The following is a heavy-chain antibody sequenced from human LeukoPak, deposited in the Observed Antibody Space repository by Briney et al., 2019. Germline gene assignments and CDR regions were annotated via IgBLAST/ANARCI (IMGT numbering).Heavy chain of an antibody. D-gene: IGHD3-3*01. CDR1: GYSISSGYY. CDR3: ARQGITIFGVVIINYYYMDV. J-gene: IGHJ6*03. V-gene: IGHV4-38-2*01. CDR2: IYHSGST. Sequence: SETLSLTCAVSGYSISSGYYGGWIRQPPGQGLGWIGSIYHSGSTYYNPSLKSRVTISVDTSKNQFSLKLSSVTAADTAVYYCARQGITIFGVVIINYYYMDVWGKGTTVTVSS.